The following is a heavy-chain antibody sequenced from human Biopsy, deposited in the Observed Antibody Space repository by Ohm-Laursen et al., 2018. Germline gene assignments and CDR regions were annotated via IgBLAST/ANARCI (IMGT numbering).Heavy chain of an antibody. CDR3: ARGDYFDSNGYFWFDP. CDR1: GGSISSGGSF. D-gene: IGHD3-22*01. J-gene: IGHJ5*02. CDR2: IFNISYT. Sequence: SQTLSLTCTVSGGSISSGGSFWSWIRQRPGKGLSLIGYIFNISYTYYNPSLKNLITISGDTSKNQFSLKLNSVTAADTAVYYCARGDYFDSNGYFWFDPWGQGTLVTVSS. V-gene: IGHV4-31*01.